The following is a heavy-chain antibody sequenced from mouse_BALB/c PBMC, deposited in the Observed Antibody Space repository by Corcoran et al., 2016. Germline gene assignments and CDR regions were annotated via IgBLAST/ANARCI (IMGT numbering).Heavy chain of an antibody. CDR2: INTYTGEP. D-gene: IGHD2-2*01. CDR1: GYTFTNYG. CDR3: ARKWLGY. Sequence: QIQLVQSGPELKKPGETVKISCKASGYTFTNYGMNWVKQAPGKGLKWMGWINTYTGEPTYADDFKGRFAFSLETSASTAYLQINNLKNEDMATYFCARKWLGYWGQGTTLTVSS. V-gene: IGHV9-1*02. J-gene: IGHJ2*01.